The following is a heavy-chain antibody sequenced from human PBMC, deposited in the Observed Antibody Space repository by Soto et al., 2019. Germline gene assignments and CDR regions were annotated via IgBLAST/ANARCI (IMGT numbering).Heavy chain of an antibody. Sequence: ASVKVSCKASGYTFTTYYIHWVRQAPGQGLEWMGIINPSGGSTSYGQKFQGRVTMIRDTSTSTVYMELSSLRSEDTAVYYCARDFYDSSGPLYYFDYWGQGTLVTVSS. CDR1: GYTFTTYY. CDR3: ARDFYDSSGPLYYFDY. V-gene: IGHV1-46*03. CDR2: INPSGGST. D-gene: IGHD3-22*01. J-gene: IGHJ4*02.